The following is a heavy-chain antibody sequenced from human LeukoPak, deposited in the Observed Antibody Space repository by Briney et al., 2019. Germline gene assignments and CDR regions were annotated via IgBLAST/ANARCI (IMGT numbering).Heavy chain of an antibody. D-gene: IGHD3-3*01. CDR1: GFTVSSNY. J-gene: IGHJ3*01. Sequence: GGSLRLSCAASGFTVSSNYMSWVRQAPGKGLEWVSVIYSGGSTYYADSVKGRFTISRDNSKNTLYLQMNSLRAEDTAVYYCACFGFRPQIREEGGDVFDFWGKGTMVTVS. CDR2: IYSGGST. CDR3: ACFGFRPQIREEGGDVFDF. V-gene: IGHV3-66*01.